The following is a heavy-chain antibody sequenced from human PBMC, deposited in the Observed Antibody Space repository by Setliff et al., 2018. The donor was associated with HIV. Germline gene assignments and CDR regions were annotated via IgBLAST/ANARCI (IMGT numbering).Heavy chain of an antibody. V-gene: IGHV1-69*05. CDR3: ASPGPNYDGSAFDI. CDR1: GGTFSSYA. Sequence: SVKVSCKASGGTFSSYAISWVRQAPGQGLEWMGGIIPIFGTANYAQKFQGRVTITTDESTSKAYMELSSLRSEDTAVYYCASPGPNYDGSAFDIWGQGTMVTVSS. J-gene: IGHJ3*02. D-gene: IGHD3-10*01. CDR2: IIPIFGTA.